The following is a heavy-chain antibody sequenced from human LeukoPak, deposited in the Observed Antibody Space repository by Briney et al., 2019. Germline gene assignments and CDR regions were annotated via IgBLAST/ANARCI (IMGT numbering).Heavy chain of an antibody. J-gene: IGHJ4*02. V-gene: IGHV1-46*01. CDR2: IYPRDGNT. CDR3: ARDQEGFDY. CDR1: GYTSTSNY. Sequence: ASVKVSCKASGYTSTSNYIHWVRQAPGQGLEWMGMIYPRDGNTSYAQKFQGRVTVTRDTSTSTVHMELSGLRSEDTAVYYCARDQEGFDYWGQGTLVTVSS.